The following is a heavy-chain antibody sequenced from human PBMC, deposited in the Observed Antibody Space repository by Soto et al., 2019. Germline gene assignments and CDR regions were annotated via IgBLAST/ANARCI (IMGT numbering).Heavy chain of an antibody. CDR3: ASGDELRAITMVRGVSFDY. Sequence: ASVKVSCKASGGTFSSYAISWVRQAPGQGLEWMGGIIPIFGTANYAQKFQGRVTITADESTSTAYMELSSLRSEDTAVYYCASGDELRAITMVRGVSFDYWGQGTLVTVSS. J-gene: IGHJ4*02. V-gene: IGHV1-69*13. CDR2: IIPIFGTA. D-gene: IGHD3-10*01. CDR1: GGTFSSYA.